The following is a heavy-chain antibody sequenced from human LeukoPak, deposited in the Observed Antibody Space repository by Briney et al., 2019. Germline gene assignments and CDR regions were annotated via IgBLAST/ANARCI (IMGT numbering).Heavy chain of an antibody. CDR2: ISGSGGST. J-gene: IGHJ4*02. CDR3: AKDATFGGVMAMYYFDY. CDR1: GFTFSSYG. Sequence: PGGSLRLSCAAYGFTFSSYGMSWVRQAPGKGLEWVSGISGSGGSTNYADSVKGRFTISRDNSKNTLYLQMNSLRAEDTAVYYCAKDATFGGVMAMYYFDYWGQGTLVTVSS. D-gene: IGHD3-16*01. V-gene: IGHV3-23*01.